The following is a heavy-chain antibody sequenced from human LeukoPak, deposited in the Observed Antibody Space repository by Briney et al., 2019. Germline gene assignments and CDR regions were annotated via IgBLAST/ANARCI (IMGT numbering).Heavy chain of an antibody. CDR3: ARHSFGSAPENAFDI. CDR2: ISSSGSTI. J-gene: IGHJ3*02. CDR1: GFTFSSYE. D-gene: IGHD3-3*01. Sequence: GGSLRLSCAASGFTFSSYEMNWVRQAPGKGLEWVSYISSSGSTIYYADSVKGRFTISRDNSKNTLYLQMNSLRAEDTAVYYCARHSFGSAPENAFDIWGQGTMVTVSS. V-gene: IGHV3-48*03.